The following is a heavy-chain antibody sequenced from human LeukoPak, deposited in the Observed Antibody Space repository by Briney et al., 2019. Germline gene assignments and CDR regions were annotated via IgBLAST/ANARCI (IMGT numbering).Heavy chain of an antibody. D-gene: IGHD6-13*01. CDR1: GFTFSSYS. V-gene: IGHV3-21*01. J-gene: IGHJ3*02. Sequence: GGSLRLSCAASGFTFSSYSMNWVRQAPGKRLEWVSSISSSSSYIYYADSVKGRFTISRDNAKNSLYLQMNSLRAEDTAVYYCARFLAAAGNDAFDIWGQGTMVTVSS. CDR2: ISSSSSYI. CDR3: ARFLAAAGNDAFDI.